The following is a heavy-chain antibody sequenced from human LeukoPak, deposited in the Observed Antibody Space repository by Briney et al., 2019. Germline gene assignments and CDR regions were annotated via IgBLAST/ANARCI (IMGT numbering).Heavy chain of an antibody. CDR1: GFTFSSYS. Sequence: GGSLRLSCAASGFTFSSYSMNWVRQAPGKGLEWVSSISSSSSYIYYADSVKGRFTISRDNAKNSLYLQMNSLRAEDTAVYYCARESGEDIVVVPAALYYFDYWGQGTLVTVSS. D-gene: IGHD2-2*01. CDR2: ISSSSSYI. CDR3: ARESGEDIVVVPAALYYFDY. V-gene: IGHV3-21*01. J-gene: IGHJ4*02.